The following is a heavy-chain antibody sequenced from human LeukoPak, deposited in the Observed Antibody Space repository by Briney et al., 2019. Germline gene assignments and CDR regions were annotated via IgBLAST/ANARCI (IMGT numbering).Heavy chain of an antibody. D-gene: IGHD4-17*01. Sequence: SETLSLTCTVSGDSISTYYWNWIRQPAGKGLEWIGRTYTSGSTNYNPSLKSRVTISVDTSKNQFSLRLSSVTAADTAVYYCARLATYGDYSDWGQGTLVSVSS. V-gene: IGHV4-4*07. J-gene: IGHJ4*02. CDR3: ARLATYGDYSD. CDR1: GDSISTYY. CDR2: TYTSGST.